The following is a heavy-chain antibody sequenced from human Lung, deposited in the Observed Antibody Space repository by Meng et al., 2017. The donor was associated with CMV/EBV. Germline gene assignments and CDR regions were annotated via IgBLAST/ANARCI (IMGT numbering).Heavy chain of an antibody. V-gene: IGHV1-69*05. J-gene: IGHJ4*02. D-gene: IGHD2-15*01. CDR1: GGTFSSYA. CDR2: IIPIFGTA. CDR3: ARVEMGMVVADY. Sequence: SVXVSXXASGGTFSSYAISWVRQAPGQGLEWMGGIIPIFGTANYAQKFQGRVTITTDESTSTAYMELSSLRSEDTVVYYCARVEMGMVVADYWGQGTLVXVSS.